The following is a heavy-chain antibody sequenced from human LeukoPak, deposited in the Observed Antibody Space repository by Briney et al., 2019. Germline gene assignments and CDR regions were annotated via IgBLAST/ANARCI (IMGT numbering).Heavy chain of an antibody. CDR1: GFTFSTYS. CDR2: ISSSSDNK. V-gene: IGHV3-21*01. D-gene: IGHD3-9*01. J-gene: IGHJ4*02. CDR3: ARGDDILTGFYGFDS. Sequence: GGSLRLSCAASGFTFSTYSLNWVRQAPGKGLEWVSCISSSSDNKYYADSVRGRFTISRDNAKNSLYLQMNSLGAEDTAVYHCARGDDILTGFYGFDSWGLGTLVTVSS.